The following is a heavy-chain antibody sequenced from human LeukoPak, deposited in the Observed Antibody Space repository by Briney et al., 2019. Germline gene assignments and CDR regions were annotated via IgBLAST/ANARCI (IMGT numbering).Heavy chain of an antibody. CDR1: GGSFSGYY. CDR3: ARDGDYFDDAFDI. Sequence: SETLSLTCAVYGGSFSGYYWSWIRQPPGKGLEWIGEINHSGSTNYNPSLKSRVTISVDTSKNQFSLKLSSVTAADTAVYYCARDGDYFDDAFDIWGQGTMVTVSS. J-gene: IGHJ3*02. V-gene: IGHV4-34*01. D-gene: IGHD4-17*01. CDR2: INHSGST.